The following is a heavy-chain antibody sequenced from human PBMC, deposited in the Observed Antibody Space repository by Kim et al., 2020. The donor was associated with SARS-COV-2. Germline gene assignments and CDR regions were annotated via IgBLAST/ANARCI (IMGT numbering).Heavy chain of an antibody. Sequence: SETLSLTCPVSGGSISSSNWWSWVRQPPGKGLEWIGEIYHSGSTNYNPSLKSRVTISVDKSKNQFSLKLSSVTAADTAVYYCARELGVRGVTISIWGQGTLVTVSS. CDR3: ARELGVRGVTISI. V-gene: IGHV4-4*02. J-gene: IGHJ4*02. D-gene: IGHD3-10*01. CDR1: GGSISSSNW. CDR2: IYHSGST.